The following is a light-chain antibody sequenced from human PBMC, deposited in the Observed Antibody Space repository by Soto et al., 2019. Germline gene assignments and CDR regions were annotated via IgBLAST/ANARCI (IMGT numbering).Light chain of an antibody. CDR1: QSMSNY. CDR3: QQSYSTPYT. V-gene: IGKV1-39*01. Sequence: DIQMTQSPSSLSASVGDRVTITCRAGQSMSNYLNWYQQKPGKAPRLLIYAESHLRSGVPTRFSGSGSGTDFTLTISSLQPEDFVTYSCQQSYSTPYTFGQGTKVDIK. CDR2: AES. J-gene: IGKJ2*01.